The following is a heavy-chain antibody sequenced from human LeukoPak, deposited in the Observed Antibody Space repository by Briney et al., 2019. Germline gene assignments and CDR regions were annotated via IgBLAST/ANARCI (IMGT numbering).Heavy chain of an antibody. CDR2: IKQDGSEK. J-gene: IGHJ4*02. D-gene: IGHD6-19*01. Sequence: PGGSLRLPCAVSGFTFSSSWMSWVRQAPGKGVEWVTNIKQDGSEKYYMDSVKGRFTISRDNAKNSLFLQMNSLRAEDTAVYYCARDGSGYSSNWGQGTLVTVSS. CDR3: ARDGSGYSSN. CDR1: GFTFSSSW. V-gene: IGHV3-7*01.